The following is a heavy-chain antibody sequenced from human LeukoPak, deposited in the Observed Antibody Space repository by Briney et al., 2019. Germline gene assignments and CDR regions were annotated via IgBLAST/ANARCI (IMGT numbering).Heavy chain of an antibody. D-gene: IGHD1-26*01. J-gene: IGHJ6*02. CDR3: ARDHLGGGMDV. CDR2: ISGSGGST. CDR1: GFTFSSYS. V-gene: IGHV3-23*01. Sequence: QPGGSLRLSCAPWGFTFSSYSMNWVRQAPGKGVEGVSGISGSGGSTYYADSVKGRFTISRDNSKNTLFLQMNSLTAEDTAVYYCARDHLGGGMDVWGQGTTVTVSS.